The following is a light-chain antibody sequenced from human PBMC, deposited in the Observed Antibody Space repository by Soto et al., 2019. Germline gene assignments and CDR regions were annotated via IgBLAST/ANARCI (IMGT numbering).Light chain of an antibody. Sequence: DIQMTQSPSTLSASIGDRVTITCLASQNINNYLNWYQYKPGTAPKHLIYGASSLQSGVPPRFGGSGSGTDFNLTIRSLQPEDFATYCCQQSSSNYPITFGQGTRIAIK. CDR3: QQSSSNYPIT. CDR2: GAS. CDR1: QNINNY. V-gene: IGKV1-39*01. J-gene: IGKJ5*01.